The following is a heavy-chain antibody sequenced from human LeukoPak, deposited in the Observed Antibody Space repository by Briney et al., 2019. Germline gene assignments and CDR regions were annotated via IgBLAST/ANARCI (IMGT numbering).Heavy chain of an antibody. J-gene: IGHJ5*02. CDR2: IIPIFGTA. CDR1: GGTFSSYA. Sequence: ASVKVSCKASGGTFSSYAISWGRQAPGQGLEWMGGIIPIFGTANYAQKFQGRVTITADESTSTAYMELSSLRSEDTAVYYCARDSSGYYNWFDPWGQGTLVTVSS. V-gene: IGHV1-69*13. CDR3: ARDSSGYYNWFDP. D-gene: IGHD3-22*01.